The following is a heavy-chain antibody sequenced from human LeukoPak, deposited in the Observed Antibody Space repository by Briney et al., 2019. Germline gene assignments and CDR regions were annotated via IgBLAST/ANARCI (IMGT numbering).Heavy chain of an antibody. CDR3: ARESWGGSHEGNAFDI. CDR1: GFTFSSYE. D-gene: IGHD1-26*01. V-gene: IGHV3-48*03. Sequence: PGGSLRLSCAASGFTFSSYEMNWVRQAPGKGLEWVSYISSSGRTIYYADSVKGRFTISRDNAKNSLYPQMNSLRAEDTAVYYCARESWGGSHEGNAFDIWGQGRMVTVSS. CDR2: ISSSGRTI. J-gene: IGHJ3*02.